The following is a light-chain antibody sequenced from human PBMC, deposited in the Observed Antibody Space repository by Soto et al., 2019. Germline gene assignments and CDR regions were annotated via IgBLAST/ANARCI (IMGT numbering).Light chain of an antibody. CDR3: QQYGSSPPYT. Sequence: EVVLTQSPGTLSLSPGERATLSCRASQSVSNKYLAWYQQKPGQAPRLLIFGSSDRATGIPDMFSGSGSGTDFTLTISRLEPEDFAVYYCQQYGSSPPYTFGQGTKLEIK. CDR1: QSVSNKY. V-gene: IGKV3-20*01. J-gene: IGKJ2*01. CDR2: GSS.